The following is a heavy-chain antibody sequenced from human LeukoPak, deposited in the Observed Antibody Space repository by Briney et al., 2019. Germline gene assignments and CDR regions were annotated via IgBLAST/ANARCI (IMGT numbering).Heavy chain of an antibody. D-gene: IGHD6-19*01. V-gene: IGHV3-49*03. CDR3: TRDRIAVAPHPFYYYGMDV. Sequence: GGSLRLSCTASGFIFGDYAMSWFRQAPGKGLEWIGFIRSRAYGGATEYAASVKGRFTISRDDSKSIAYLQMNSLKIEDTGVYYCTRDRIAVAPHPFYYYGMDVWGQGTTVTVSS. CDR2: IRSRAYGGAT. CDR1: GFIFGDYA. J-gene: IGHJ6*02.